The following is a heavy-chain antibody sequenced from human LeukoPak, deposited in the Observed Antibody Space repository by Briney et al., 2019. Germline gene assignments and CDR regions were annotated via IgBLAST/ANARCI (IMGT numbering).Heavy chain of an antibody. Sequence: SETLTLTCAVYGGSFSGYYWSWIRQPPGKGLEWIGEIIHSGSTNYNPSLKSRVTISVDTSKNQFSLKLSSVTAADTAVYYCARVLRLLSNYYASSGSPDGYYYYMVVWGKGTTVTVSS. CDR3: ARVLRLLSNYYASSGSPDGYYYYMVV. CDR1: GGSFSGYY. D-gene: IGHD3-22*01. V-gene: IGHV4-34*12. J-gene: IGHJ6*03. CDR2: IIHSGST.